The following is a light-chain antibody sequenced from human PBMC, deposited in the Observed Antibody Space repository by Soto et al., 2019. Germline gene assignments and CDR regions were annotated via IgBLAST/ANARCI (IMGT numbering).Light chain of an antibody. V-gene: IGKV3-11*01. CDR1: QSVSSY. Sequence: EVVLTQSPATLSLSPGEGATLSCRASQSVSSYLAWYQQKPDQAPRLLIYDASNRATGIPARFSGSGSGTDFTLTISGLEPEDVAVYYCQQQSTWPPAFGGGTKVEIK. CDR2: DAS. CDR3: QQQSTWPPA. J-gene: IGKJ4*01.